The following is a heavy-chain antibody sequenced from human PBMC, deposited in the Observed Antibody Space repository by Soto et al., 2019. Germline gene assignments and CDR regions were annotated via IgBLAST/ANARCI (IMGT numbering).Heavy chain of an antibody. V-gene: IGHV1-18*04. Sequence: QVQLVQSGAEVKKPGASVRVSCEASGYTFTSYGISWVRQAPGQGLEWMGWISVYSGSTNYAQKLQVRVTMTTDRSTRAVYMELRSLRSDDTAVYYCARDSWGLAVPAYHYYAMDVWGQGTTVTVS. CDR2: ISVYSGST. CDR1: GYTFTSYG. CDR3: ARDSWGLAVPAYHYYAMDV. D-gene: IGHD6-19*01. J-gene: IGHJ6*02.